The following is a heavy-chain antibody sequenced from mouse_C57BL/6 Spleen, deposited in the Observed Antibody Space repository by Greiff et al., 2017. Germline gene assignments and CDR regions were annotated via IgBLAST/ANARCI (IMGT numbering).Heavy chain of an antibody. J-gene: IGHJ1*03. CDR2: INPNNGGT. CDR1: GYTFTDYY. V-gene: IGHV1-26*01. Sequence: EVQLQQSGPELVKPGASVKISCKASGYTFTDYYMNWVKQSPGKSLEWIGDINPNNGGTSYNQKFKGKATLTVDKSSSAAYMELRSLTSEDSAVYYCAEGYFDVWGKGTTVTVSS. CDR3: AEGYFDV.